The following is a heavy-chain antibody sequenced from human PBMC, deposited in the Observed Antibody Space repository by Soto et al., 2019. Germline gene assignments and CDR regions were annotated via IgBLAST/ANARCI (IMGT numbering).Heavy chain of an antibody. CDR3: AHKLPVTTSAFDI. J-gene: IGHJ3*02. CDR1: GISLNTSGVG. V-gene: IGHV2-5*01. CDR2: IYWTDDK. D-gene: IGHD4-17*01. Sequence: QITLKESGPTLVKPTQTLTLTCTFSGISLNTSGVGVGWVRQPPGRALEWLAVIYWTDDKRYSPSLKSRLSITKDTSKNQVVLTMTNMDPMDTAIFFCAHKLPVTTSAFDIWGQGTMVTVSS.